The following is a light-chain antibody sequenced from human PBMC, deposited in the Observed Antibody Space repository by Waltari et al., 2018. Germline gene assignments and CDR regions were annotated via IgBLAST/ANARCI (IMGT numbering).Light chain of an antibody. CDR2: YDS. J-gene: IGLJ3*02. Sequence: SYVLNQPPSVSVAPGQTARISCGGTSLGTKTVHWYQQKPGQAPVLVIHYDSGRPSGLPERFSGSTSGNTATLTIKWVEAGDEAEYFCQVWDFTQGVFGGGTKLTVL. V-gene: IGLV3-21*04. CDR1: SLGTKT. CDR3: QVWDFTQGV.